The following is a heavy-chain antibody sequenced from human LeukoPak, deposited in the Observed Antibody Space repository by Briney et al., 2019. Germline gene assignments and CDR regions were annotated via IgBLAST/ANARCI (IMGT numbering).Heavy chain of an antibody. CDR2: IKGDGIST. D-gene: IGHD3-3*01. V-gene: IGHV3-74*01. CDR1: GFTFSSYW. Sequence: GGSLRLSCAASGFTFSSYWMTWVRHAPGQGLVWVSRIKGDGISTNYADSVKGRFTISRDIAKNTLYLQMNSLRAEDTGVYYCAKDHYWSIDYWGRGTLVTVSS. CDR3: AKDHYWSIDY. J-gene: IGHJ4*02.